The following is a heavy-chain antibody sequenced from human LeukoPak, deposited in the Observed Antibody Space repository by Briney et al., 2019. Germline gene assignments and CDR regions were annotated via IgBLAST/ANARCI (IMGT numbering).Heavy chain of an antibody. CDR2: VYYSGTI. D-gene: IGHD6-19*01. CDR3: ARVVAHSSGWYPDN. V-gene: IGHV4-61*10. Sequence: SETLSLTCAVSGDSISSGYYYWTWIRQPAGKGLEWIGRVYYSGTIYYNPSLRSRVTISLDASKNQFSLKLRSVTAADTAVYYCARVVAHSSGWYPDNWGQGTLVTVSS. J-gene: IGHJ4*02. CDR1: GDSISSGYYY.